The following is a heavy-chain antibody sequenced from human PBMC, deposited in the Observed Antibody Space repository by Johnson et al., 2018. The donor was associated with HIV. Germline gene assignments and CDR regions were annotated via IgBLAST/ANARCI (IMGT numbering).Heavy chain of an antibody. CDR2: ISWNSGST. Sequence: VQLVESGGGLVQPGRSLRLSCAASGFTFDDYAMHWVRQAPGKGLEWVSGISWNSGSTYYADSGQGRFTISRDNSKNTPYLQMNSLRAEDTAVYYCARDSARTYYYGSGSPPSAFDIWGQGTMVTVSS. CDR3: ARDSARTYYYGSGSPPSAFDI. J-gene: IGHJ3*02. V-gene: IGHV3-9*01. D-gene: IGHD3-10*01. CDR1: GFTFDDYA.